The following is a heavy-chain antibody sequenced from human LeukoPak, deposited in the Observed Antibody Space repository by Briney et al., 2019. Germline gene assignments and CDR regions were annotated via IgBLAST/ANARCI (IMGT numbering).Heavy chain of an antibody. D-gene: IGHD4-17*01. J-gene: IGHJ6*02. Sequence: GGSLRLSCVASGFTFSIYGMHWVRQAPGKGLEWVAVISYDGSNKYYADSVKGRFTISRDNSKNTLYLQMNSLRAEDTAVYYCARGGDYGDYGSYYYYGMDVWGQGTTVTVSS. CDR3: ARGGDYGDYGSYYYYGMDV. V-gene: IGHV3-30*19. CDR1: GFTFSIYG. CDR2: ISYDGSNK.